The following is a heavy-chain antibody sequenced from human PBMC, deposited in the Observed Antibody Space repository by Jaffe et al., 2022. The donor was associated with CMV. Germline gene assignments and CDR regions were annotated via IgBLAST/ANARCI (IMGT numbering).Heavy chain of an antibody. V-gene: IGHV6-1*01. CDR3: VRYGPGANNFDS. CDR2: TYYRSKWYN. D-gene: IGHD1-26*01. J-gene: IGHJ4*02. Sequence: QVQLRQSGPGLVKPSQTLTLTCAISGDSVSSDSTAWNWIRQSPSRGLEWLGKTYYRSKWYNDYALSVKSRITINPDTSANRFSLHLDSVTPEDTAVYYCVRYGPGANNFDSWGQGTLVTVSS. CDR1: GDSVSSDSTA.